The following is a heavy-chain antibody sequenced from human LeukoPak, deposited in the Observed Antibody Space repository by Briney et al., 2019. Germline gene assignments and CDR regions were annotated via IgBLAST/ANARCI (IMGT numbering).Heavy chain of an antibody. CDR3: ARDIVVVPAASGALDAFDI. V-gene: IGHV3-48*03. CDR2: ISSSGSTI. J-gene: IGHJ3*02. Sequence: PGGSLRLSCAASGFTFSGYEMNWVRQAPGKGLEWVSYISSSGSTIYYADSVKGRFTISRDNAKNSLYLQMNSLRAEDTAVYYCARDIVVVPAASGALDAFDIWGQGTMVTVSS. D-gene: IGHD2-2*01. CDR1: GFTFSGYE.